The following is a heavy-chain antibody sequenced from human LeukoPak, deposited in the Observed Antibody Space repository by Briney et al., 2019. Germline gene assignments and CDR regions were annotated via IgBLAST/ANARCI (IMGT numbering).Heavy chain of an antibody. Sequence: QAGGSLRLSCAASGFTFTTYWMSWVRQAPGKGLEWVSAISGSGGSTYYADSVKGRFTISRDNSKNTLYLQMNSLRAEDTAVYYCATPPGILGYCSSTSCQGDYFDYWGQGTLVTVSS. CDR3: ATPPGILGYCSSTSCQGDYFDY. CDR2: ISGSGGST. D-gene: IGHD2-2*01. J-gene: IGHJ4*02. V-gene: IGHV3-23*01. CDR1: GFTFTTYW.